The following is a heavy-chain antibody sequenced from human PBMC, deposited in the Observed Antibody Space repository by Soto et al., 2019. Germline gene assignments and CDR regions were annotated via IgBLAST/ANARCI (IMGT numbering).Heavy chain of an antibody. CDR3: ARVHTMVRGVIQSYYYGMDG. CDR1: GGSFSGYY. J-gene: IGHJ6*02. CDR2: INHSGST. V-gene: IGHV4-34*01. Sequence: PSETLSLTCAVYGGSFSGYYWTWIRQPPGTGLEWIGEINHSGSTNYNPSLKSRVTISVDTSKNQFSLKLSSVTAADTAVYYCARVHTMVRGVIQSYYYGMDGWGQGTTVTVSS. D-gene: IGHD3-10*01.